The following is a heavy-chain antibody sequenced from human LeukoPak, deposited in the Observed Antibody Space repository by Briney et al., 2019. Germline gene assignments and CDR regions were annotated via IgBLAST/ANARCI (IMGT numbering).Heavy chain of an antibody. D-gene: IGHD4-17*01. J-gene: IGHJ4*02. CDR1: GGSIRGYY. V-gene: IGHV4-59*08. CDR2: FYYRGST. Sequence: PSDPLSLTCTVSGGSIRGYYCSWIRQPPGKGLEWLGYFYYRGSTNYNASLKSRVIILVKKSKNQFSLKQSSVTAADTAVYYCARHLSYGDSNYFDYWGQGTLVSVSS. CDR3: ARHLSYGDSNYFDY.